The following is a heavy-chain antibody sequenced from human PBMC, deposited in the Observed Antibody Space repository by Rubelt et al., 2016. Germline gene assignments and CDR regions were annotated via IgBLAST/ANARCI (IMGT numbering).Heavy chain of an antibody. CDR3: ADKCCSGTSCFTYNWFDR. V-gene: IGHV2-5*02. D-gene: IGHD2-2*02. J-gene: IGHJ5*02. Sequence: QITLKESGPTLVKPTQTLTLTCTFSGFSLSTSGVAVGWIRQPPRRTLEWLAFIYWDDDKRYSPSLKSRLTLNKDTPKNQVVITMTNMDAVDEGTYYGADKCCSGTSCFTYNWFDRWGEGTLGTVSS. CDR2: IYWDDDK. CDR1: GFSLSTSGVA.